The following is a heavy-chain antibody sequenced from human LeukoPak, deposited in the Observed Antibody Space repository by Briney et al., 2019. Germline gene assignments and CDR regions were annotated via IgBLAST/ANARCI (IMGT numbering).Heavy chain of an antibody. CDR3: VRLRRNNDRSGYYYYDY. CDR1: GYTFSDFS. V-gene: IGHV3-21*01. Sequence: GGSLRLSCAASGYTFSDFSVNWVRQAPGKGLEWVSSISVRSNYRYYADSVRGRFTISRDDASDSLFLQMNSLRAEDTAVYFCVRLRRNNDRSGYYYYDYWGQGTLVTVSS. D-gene: IGHD3-22*01. J-gene: IGHJ4*02. CDR2: ISVRSNYR.